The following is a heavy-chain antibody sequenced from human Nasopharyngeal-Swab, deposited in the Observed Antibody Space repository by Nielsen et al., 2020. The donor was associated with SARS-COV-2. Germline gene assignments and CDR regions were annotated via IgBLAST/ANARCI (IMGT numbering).Heavy chain of an antibody. D-gene: IGHD3-10*01. CDR1: GVSFSPYH. CDR2: IYSAGNT. Sequence: SETLSLTCAVSGVSFSPYHWSWIRQAPGKGLEWIGRIYSAGNTNYNESFRGRATLSIDTSRGQFSLRLTSVTAADSAVYYCARDLLWFGEFGYFDVWGRGAHVTVS. V-gene: IGHV4-4*07. J-gene: IGHJ2*01. CDR3: ARDLLWFGEFGYFDV.